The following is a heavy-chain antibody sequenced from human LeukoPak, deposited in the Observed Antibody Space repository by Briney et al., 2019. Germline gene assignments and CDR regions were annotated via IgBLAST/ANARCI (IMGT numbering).Heavy chain of an antibody. J-gene: IGHJ5*02. Sequence: SVKVSCKASGYTFTSYGISWVRQAPGQGLEWMGGIIPIFGTANYAQKFQGRVTITADESTSTAYMELSSLRSEDTAVYYCARSDDYGDYAINWFDPWGQGTLVTVSS. CDR1: GYTFTSYG. D-gene: IGHD4-17*01. CDR3: ARSDDYGDYAINWFDP. V-gene: IGHV1-69*13. CDR2: IIPIFGTA.